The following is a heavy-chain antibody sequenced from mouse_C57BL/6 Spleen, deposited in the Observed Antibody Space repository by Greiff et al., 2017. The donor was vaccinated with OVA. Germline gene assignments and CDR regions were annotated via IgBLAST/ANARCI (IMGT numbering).Heavy chain of an antibody. J-gene: IGHJ2*01. V-gene: IGHV5-17*01. CDR2: ISSGSSTI. CDR1: GFTFSDYG. D-gene: IGHD2-4*01. CDR3: ARDYDYDVDD. Sequence: EVMLVESGGGLVKPGGSLKLSCAASGFTFSDYGMHWVRQAPEKGLEWVAYISSGSSTIYYADTVKGRFSISRDNAKNTLFLQMTSLRSEDTAMYYCARDYDYDVDDWGQGTTLTVSS.